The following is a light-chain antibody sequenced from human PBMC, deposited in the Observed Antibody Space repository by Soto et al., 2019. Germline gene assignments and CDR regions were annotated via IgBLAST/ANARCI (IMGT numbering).Light chain of an antibody. CDR1: QSVSSSY. J-gene: IGKJ4*01. CDR3: HYYDISPIT. V-gene: IGKV3-20*01. Sequence: EIVLTQSPGTLSLSPGERATLSCRASQSVSSSYLSWYQQKRGQAPRLLIFGASNRATGIPGRFAGRWCGTYFTLSSSRLEHEYVALYYCHYYDISPITFGGGTKVEFK. CDR2: GAS.